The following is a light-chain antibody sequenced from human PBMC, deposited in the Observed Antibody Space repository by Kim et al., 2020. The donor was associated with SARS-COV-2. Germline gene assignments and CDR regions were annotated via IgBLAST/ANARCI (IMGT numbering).Light chain of an antibody. CDR3: QQYDNWPPWT. Sequence: EIVMTQSPATLSVSPGERATLSCRASQSVNSNLAWYQQKPGQAPRLIMYGASTRATGIPARFSGSGSGTEFTLTISSLQSEDFAVYYCQQYDNWPPWTFGQGTKVDIK. J-gene: IGKJ1*01. V-gene: IGKV3-15*01. CDR2: GAS. CDR1: QSVNSN.